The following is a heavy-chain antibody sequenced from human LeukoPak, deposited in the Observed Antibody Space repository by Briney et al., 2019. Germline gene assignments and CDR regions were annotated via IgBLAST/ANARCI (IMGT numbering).Heavy chain of an antibody. CDR2: IYYSGST. CDR1: GGSFSGYY. CDR3: ARLDNNHFDY. V-gene: IGHV4-59*12. J-gene: IGHJ4*02. Sequence: SETLSLTCAVYGGSFSGYYWSWIRQPPGKGLEWIGYIYYSGSTNYNPSLKSRVTISVDTSKNQFSLKLSSVTAADTAVYYCARLDNNHFDYWGQGTLVTVSS. D-gene: IGHD1/OR15-1a*01.